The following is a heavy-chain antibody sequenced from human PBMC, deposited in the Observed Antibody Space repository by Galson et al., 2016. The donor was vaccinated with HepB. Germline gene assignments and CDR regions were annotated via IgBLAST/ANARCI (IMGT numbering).Heavy chain of an antibody. D-gene: IGHD5-12*01. CDR2: ISAYNGNT. CDR3: ARRPYSGHEYYYYGLGV. CDR1: GYSFTGYC. J-gene: IGHJ6*02. V-gene: IGHV1-18*01. Sequence: SVKVSCKASGYSFTGYCITWVRQAPGQGLEWMGWISAYNGNTNFAQKFQGRVPMTTDTSMSTAFMELRSLRSDDTGVYYCARRPYSGHEYYYYGLGVWGQGTTVTVSS.